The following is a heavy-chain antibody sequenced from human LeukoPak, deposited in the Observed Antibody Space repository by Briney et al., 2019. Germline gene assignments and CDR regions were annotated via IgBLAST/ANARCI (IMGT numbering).Heavy chain of an antibody. V-gene: IGHV4-59*08. D-gene: IGHD1-7*01. CDR3: ARHAGTAGWFDP. J-gene: IGHJ5*02. CDR1: GGSISSYY. CDR2: TYYSGST. Sequence: SETLSLTCTVSGGSISSYYWSWIRQPPGKGLEWIGYTYYSGSTNYNPSLKSRVTISVDTSKNQFSLKLSSVTAADTAVYYCARHAGTAGWFDPWGQGTLVTVSS.